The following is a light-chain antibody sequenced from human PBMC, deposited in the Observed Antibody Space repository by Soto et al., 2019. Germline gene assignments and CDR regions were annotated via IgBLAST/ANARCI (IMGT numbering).Light chain of an antibody. Sequence: DIQMTQSHSTLSASVGDRVTITFRASQSISVWLAWYQQKXGKAPNXXIYKASRLESGVPSRFSGSGSETEFTLTISGLQPGDSATYYCQQYNSYPPTFGQGTKVDIK. CDR1: QSISVW. CDR2: KAS. J-gene: IGKJ1*01. CDR3: QQYNSYPPT. V-gene: IGKV1-5*03.